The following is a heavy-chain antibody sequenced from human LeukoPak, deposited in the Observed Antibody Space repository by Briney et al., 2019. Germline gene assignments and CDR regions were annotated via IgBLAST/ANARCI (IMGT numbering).Heavy chain of an antibody. V-gene: IGHV4-4*07. CDR1: GGSFSIYY. D-gene: IGHD1-26*01. Sequence: PSETLSLTCTVSGGSFSIYYWTWIRQPAGKGLEWIGRIYTSGSTNYNPSLKSRVTMSVDTSKNQFSLKLSSVTAADTAVYYCARAPLYRYYYMDVWGKGTTVTVSS. CDR3: ARAPLYRYYYMDV. J-gene: IGHJ6*03. CDR2: IYTSGST.